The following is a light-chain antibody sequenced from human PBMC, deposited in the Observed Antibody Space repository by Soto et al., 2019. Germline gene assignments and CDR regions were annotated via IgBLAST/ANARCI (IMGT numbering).Light chain of an antibody. CDR3: SSYTSSSTLLYV. J-gene: IGLJ1*01. V-gene: IGLV2-14*01. Sequence: QSVLTQPASVSGSPGQSITISCTGTSSDVGGYNYVSWYQQHPGKAPKLMIYDVSNRPSGVSSRFSGSKSGNTASLTISGLQAEDEADYYCSSYTSSSTLLYVFGTGTRSPS. CDR2: DVS. CDR1: SSDVGGYNY.